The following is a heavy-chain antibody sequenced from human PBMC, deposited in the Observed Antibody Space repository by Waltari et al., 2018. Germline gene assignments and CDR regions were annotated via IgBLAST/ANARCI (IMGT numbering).Heavy chain of an antibody. D-gene: IGHD3-22*01. Sequence: QLQLQESGPGLVKPSETLSLTCTVSGGSISSSSYYWGWIRQPPGKGLEWIGSIYYSGSTYYNPSLKSRVTISVDTSKNQFSLKLSSVTAADTAVYYCARGDITMIPGPLLNWGQGTLVTVSS. J-gene: IGHJ4*02. CDR3: ARGDITMIPGPLLN. CDR2: IYYSGST. CDR1: GGSISSSSYY. V-gene: IGHV4-39*01.